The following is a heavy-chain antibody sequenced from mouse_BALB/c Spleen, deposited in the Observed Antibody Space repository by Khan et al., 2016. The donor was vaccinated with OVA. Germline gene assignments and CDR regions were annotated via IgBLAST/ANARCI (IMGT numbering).Heavy chain of an antibody. V-gene: IGHV14-3*02. CDR3: ARWPRGY. CDR2: IDPANGNT. Sequence: EVQLQESGAELVKPGASVKLSCTASGFNIKDTYMHWVKQRPEQGLGWIGRIDPANGNTEYDPKFQAKATITTDTSSNTAYLQLSSLTSEDTAVYYCARWPRGYWGQGTTLTVSS. J-gene: IGHJ2*01. CDR1: GFNIKDTY.